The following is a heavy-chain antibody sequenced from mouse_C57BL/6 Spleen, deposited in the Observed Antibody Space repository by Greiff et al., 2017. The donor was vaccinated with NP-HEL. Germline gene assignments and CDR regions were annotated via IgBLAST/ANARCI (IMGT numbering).Heavy chain of an antibody. CDR1: GYTFTSYW. D-gene: IGHD2-4*01. Sequence: QVQLKQPGAELVRPGSSVKLSCKASGYTFTSYWMHWVKQRPIQGLEWIGNIDPSDSETHYNQKFKDKATLTVDKSSSTAYMQLSSLTSEDSAVYYCARKDYDEDFDVWGTGTTVTVSS. J-gene: IGHJ1*03. CDR2: IDPSDSET. CDR3: ARKDYDEDFDV. V-gene: IGHV1-52*01.